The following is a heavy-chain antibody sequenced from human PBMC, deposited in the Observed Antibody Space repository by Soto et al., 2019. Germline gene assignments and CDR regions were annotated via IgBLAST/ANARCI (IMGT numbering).Heavy chain of an antibody. CDR3: ARHGESSSSWYPLFDY. CDR2: IFSNDEK. D-gene: IGHD6-13*01. J-gene: IGHJ4*02. CDR1: GFSLSNARMG. Sequence: GSGPTLVNPTETLTLTCTVSGFSLSNARMGVSWIRQPPGKALAWLAHIFSNDEKSYSTSLKSRLTISKDTSKSQVVLTMTNMDPVDTATYYCARHGESSSSWYPLFDYWGQGTLVTVSS. V-gene: IGHV2-26*01.